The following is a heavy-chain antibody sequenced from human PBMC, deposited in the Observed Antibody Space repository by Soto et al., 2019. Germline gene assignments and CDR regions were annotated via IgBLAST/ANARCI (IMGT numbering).Heavy chain of an antibody. J-gene: IGHJ5*02. CDR3: ARSIDP. CDR1: GGSVSSGADS. CDR2: IYQSGST. V-gene: IGHV4-30-2*05. Sequence: PSETLSLTCTVSGGSVSSGADSWNWIRQPPGKGLEWIGNIYQSGSTYYNPSLKSRVTISVDTSKNQFSLKLSSVTAADTAVYYCARSIDPWGQGTLVTVSS.